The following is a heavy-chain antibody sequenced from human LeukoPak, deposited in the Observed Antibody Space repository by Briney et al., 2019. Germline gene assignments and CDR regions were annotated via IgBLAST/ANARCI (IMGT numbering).Heavy chain of an antibody. D-gene: IGHD6-19*01. CDR3: ARDRGSYSSGWYETLYYYYYGMDV. J-gene: IGHJ6*02. Sequence: PGGSLRLSCAASGFTFSSYWMHWVRQGPGKGLVWVSRINGDGSRTSYADSVKGRFTISRDNAKNTLYLQMNSLRAEDTAVYYCARDRGSYSSGWYETLYYYYYGMDVRGQGTTVTVSS. V-gene: IGHV3-74*01. CDR2: INGDGSRT. CDR1: GFTFSSYW.